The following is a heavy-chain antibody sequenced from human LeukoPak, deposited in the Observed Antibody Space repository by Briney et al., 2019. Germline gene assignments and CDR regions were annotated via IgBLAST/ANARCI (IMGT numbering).Heavy chain of an antibody. V-gene: IGHV4-61*02. J-gene: IGHJ6*03. CDR1: GGSISSGSYY. CDR2: IYTSGST. Sequence: SETLSLTCTVSGGSISSGSYYWSWIRQPAGKGLEWIGRIYTSGSTNYNPSLKSRVTISVDTSKNQSSLKLSSVTAADTAVYYCARVEQQLVNPLAKDYYYYYMDVWGKGATVTVSS. D-gene: IGHD6-13*01. CDR3: ARVEQQLVNPLAKDYYYYYMDV.